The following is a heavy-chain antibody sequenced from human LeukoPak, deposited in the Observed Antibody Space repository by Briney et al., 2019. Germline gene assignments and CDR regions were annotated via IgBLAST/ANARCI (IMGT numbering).Heavy chain of an antibody. CDR1: GYTFTDYY. CDR3: ARVKDRISMVRGVLSPQNYYYYYMDV. D-gene: IGHD3-10*01. CDR2: INPNSGGT. J-gene: IGHJ6*03. V-gene: IGHV1-2*02. Sequence: ASVKVSCKASGYTFTDYYMHWVRQAPGQGLEWMGWINPNSGGTNYAQKFQGRVTMTRDTSISTAYMELSRLRSDDTAVYYCARVKDRISMVRGVLSPQNYYYYYMDVWGKGTTVTISS.